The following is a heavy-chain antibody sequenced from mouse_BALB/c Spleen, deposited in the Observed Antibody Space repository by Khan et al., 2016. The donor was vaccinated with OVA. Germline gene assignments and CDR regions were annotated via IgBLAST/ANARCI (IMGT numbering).Heavy chain of an antibody. Sequence: DVKLQESGPGLVKPSQSLSLTCTVTGYSITSDYAWDWIRQFPGNKLEWMGYIRYGGSTSYNPSLKSRISITRDTSKNQFFLPLNSVTTEDTATYYCARKNYYGYAMDYWGQGTSVTVSS. CDR1: GYSITSDYA. D-gene: IGHD1-1*01. CDR2: IRYGGST. J-gene: IGHJ4*01. CDR3: ARKNYYGYAMDY. V-gene: IGHV3-2*02.